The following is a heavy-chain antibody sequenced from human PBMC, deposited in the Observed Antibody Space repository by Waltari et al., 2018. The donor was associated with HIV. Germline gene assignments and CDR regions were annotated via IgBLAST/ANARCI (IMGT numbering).Heavy chain of an antibody. CDR1: GSSLSRGYN. J-gene: IGHJ4*02. Sequence: QAQLQESGPGLVKPSETLSLICAVSGSSLSRGYNWGWIRQPPGEGLEWIGSTSYIEGTYYTPSLRSRVTISLDTSKNQFSLNLNSVTAADTAVYFCARRRAQGDFDYWGQGTLVTVSS. CDR2: TSYIEGT. V-gene: IGHV4-38-2*01. D-gene: IGHD1-26*01. CDR3: ARRRAQGDFDY.